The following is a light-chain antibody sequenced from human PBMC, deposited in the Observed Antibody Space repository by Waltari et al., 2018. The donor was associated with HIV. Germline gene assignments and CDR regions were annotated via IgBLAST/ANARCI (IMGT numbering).Light chain of an antibody. J-gene: IGKJ1*01. CDR1: QSVSSN. CDR2: GAS. Sequence: EIVMTQSPATLSVSPGERATLSCRASQSVSSNLAWYQQRPGQAPRLLIYGASTRDTGIPARFSGSGSGTEFTLTISSLQSEDVAVYYCQQCNNWPRTFGQGTKVEIK. V-gene: IGKV3-15*01. CDR3: QQCNNWPRT.